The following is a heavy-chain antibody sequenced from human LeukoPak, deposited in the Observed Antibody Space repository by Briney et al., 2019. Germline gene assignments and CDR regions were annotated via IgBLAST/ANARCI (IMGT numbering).Heavy chain of an antibody. CDR2: IYYSGST. D-gene: IGHD3-9*01. J-gene: IGHJ5*02. Sequence: SETLSLTCTVSGGSISSSNYYWGWIRQPPGKGLERIGSIYYSGSTYYNPSLKSRVTISVDTSKNQFSLKLSSVTAADTAVYYCARHPRGYYDILTGYYSPYWFDPWGQGTLVTVSS. CDR1: GGSISSSNYY. CDR3: ARHPRGYYDILTGYYSPYWFDP. V-gene: IGHV4-39*01.